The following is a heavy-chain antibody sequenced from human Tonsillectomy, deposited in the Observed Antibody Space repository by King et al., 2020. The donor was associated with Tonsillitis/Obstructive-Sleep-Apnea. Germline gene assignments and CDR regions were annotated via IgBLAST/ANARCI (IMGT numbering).Heavy chain of an antibody. V-gene: IGHV4-59*08. J-gene: IGHJ4*02. D-gene: IGHD1-1*01. CDR2: IYYSGST. CDR1: GGSNSSYY. Sequence: QLQESGPGLVKPSETLSLTCTVSGGSNSSYYWSWIRQPPGKGLEWIGYIYYSGSTNYNPSLKSRVTISVDTSKNQFSLKLSSVTAADTAVYYCARHLDAADYWGQGTLVTVSS. CDR3: ARHLDAADY.